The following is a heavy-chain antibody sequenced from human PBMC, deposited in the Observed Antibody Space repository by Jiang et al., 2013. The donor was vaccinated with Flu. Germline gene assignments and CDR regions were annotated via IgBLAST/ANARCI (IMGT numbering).Heavy chain of an antibody. CDR3: ARESPTLYSSTLGMDV. D-gene: IGHD6-13*01. V-gene: IGHV1-18*01. CDR2: ISAYNGNT. Sequence: GAEVKKPGASVKVSCKASGYTFTSYGISWVRQAPGQGLEWMGWISAYNGNTNYAQKLQGRVTMTTDTSTSTAYMELRSLRSDDTAVYYCARESPTLYSSTLGMDVWGQGTTVTVSS. CDR1: GYTFTSYG. J-gene: IGHJ6*02.